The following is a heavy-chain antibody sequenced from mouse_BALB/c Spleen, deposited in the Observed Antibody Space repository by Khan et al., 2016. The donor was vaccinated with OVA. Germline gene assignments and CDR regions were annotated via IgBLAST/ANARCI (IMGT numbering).Heavy chain of an antibody. J-gene: IGHJ3*01. CDR2: ISTYYGDA. Sequence: QVQLKESGTELVRPGVSVKISCKGSGYTFTDFTMHWMKQSHAMSLEWIGVISTYYGDADYNQKFKGKATMTVDKSSNTAYMDLARLTSADSAIYYCGRGGGGDRFLYWGQGTLVTVSA. V-gene: IGHV1S137*01. CDR3: GRGGGGDRFLY. CDR1: GYTFTDFT.